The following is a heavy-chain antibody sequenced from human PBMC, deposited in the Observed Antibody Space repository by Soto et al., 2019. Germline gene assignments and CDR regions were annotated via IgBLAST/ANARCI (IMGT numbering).Heavy chain of an antibody. CDR1: EYSFANLW. CDR3: AKRHVDVLIPGPWFDP. Sequence: PGDSLKISRKGSEYSFANLWFGWVRPVPGKGVQGMLVIFPDDADTLYSPSLQGRVTISDDKSNSTVYLQRSSLKATDTAIYYCAKRHVDVLIPGPWFDPWGQGTLVTVSS. V-gene: IGHV5-51*01. J-gene: IGHJ5*02. D-gene: IGHD2-21*01. CDR2: IFPDDADT.